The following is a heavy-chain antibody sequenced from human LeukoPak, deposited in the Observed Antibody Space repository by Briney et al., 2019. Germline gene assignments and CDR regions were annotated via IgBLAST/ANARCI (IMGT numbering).Heavy chain of an antibody. CDR3: AKVLAVTSYGAKSVFDH. J-gene: IGHJ4*02. CDR1: GFTFSNYG. CDR2: IWYDGNNK. D-gene: IGHD4-23*01. Sequence: GGSLRLSCAASGFTFSNYGMHWVRQAPGKGLEWVAFIWYDGNNKYYADSVKGRFTISRDNSKNTVYLQMNSRRAEDTAVYYCAKVLAVTSYGAKSVFDHWGQGTLVTVSS. V-gene: IGHV3-30*02.